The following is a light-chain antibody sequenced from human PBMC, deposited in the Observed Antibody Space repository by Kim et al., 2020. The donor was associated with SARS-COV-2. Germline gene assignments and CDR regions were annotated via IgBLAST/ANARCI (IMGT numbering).Light chain of an antibody. CDR3: QHRSDWPLT. J-gene: IGKJ4*01. V-gene: IGKV3-11*01. Sequence: LFPGETATLSCRARQSVSTYLAWFQQRPGQAPRLLIYDASNRATGIPARFSGSGSGTDFTLTISSLEPEDFAVYYCQHRSDWPLTFGGGTKVDIK. CDR2: DAS. CDR1: QSVSTY.